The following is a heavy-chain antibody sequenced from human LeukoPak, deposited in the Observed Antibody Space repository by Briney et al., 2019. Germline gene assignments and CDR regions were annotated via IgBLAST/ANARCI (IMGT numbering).Heavy chain of an antibody. Sequence: SETLSLTCTVSGGSISSSSYYWGWIRQPPGKGLEWIGSIYYSGSTYYNPSLKSRVTISVDKSKNQFSLKLSSVTAADTAVYYCASFVQFGEPRWGQGTLVTVSS. CDR2: IYYSGST. V-gene: IGHV4-39*07. D-gene: IGHD3-10*01. CDR1: GGSISSSSYY. J-gene: IGHJ4*02. CDR3: ASFVQFGEPR.